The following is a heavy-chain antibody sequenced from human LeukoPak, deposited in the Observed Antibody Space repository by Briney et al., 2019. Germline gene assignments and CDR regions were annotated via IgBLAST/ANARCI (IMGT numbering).Heavy chain of an antibody. Sequence: GGSLRLSCAASGFSFRSYWMHWVRQAPGKGLEWVSAISGSGGSTYYADSVKGRFTISRDNSKNTLYLQMNSLRAEDTAVYYCAKNRDGYNSGTFDYWGQGTLVTVSS. J-gene: IGHJ4*02. CDR1: GFSFRSYW. CDR2: ISGSGGST. V-gene: IGHV3-23*01. D-gene: IGHD5-24*01. CDR3: AKNRDGYNSGTFDY.